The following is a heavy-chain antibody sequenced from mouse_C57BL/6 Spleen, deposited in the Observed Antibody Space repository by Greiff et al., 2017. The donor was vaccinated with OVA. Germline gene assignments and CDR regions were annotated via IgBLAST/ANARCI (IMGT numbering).Heavy chain of an antibody. Sequence: EVQLLQSGPELVKPGASVKISCKASGYTFTDYYMTWVKQSHGKSLEWIGDINPINGGTSYNQKFKGKATLTVDKSSSTAYMELRSLTSEDSAVYYSARTGKRGTLDYWGQGTTLTVSS. CDR3: ARTGKRGTLDY. CDR2: INPINGGT. V-gene: IGHV1-26*01. CDR1: GYTFTDYY. J-gene: IGHJ2*01. D-gene: IGHD4-1*01.